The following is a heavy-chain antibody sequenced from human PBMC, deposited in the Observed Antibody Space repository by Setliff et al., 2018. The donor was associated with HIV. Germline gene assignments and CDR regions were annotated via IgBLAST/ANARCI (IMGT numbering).Heavy chain of an antibody. J-gene: IGHJ4*02. CDR3: ARPALGIGGGSRFDN. CDR1: GGAMSGYY. Sequence: ETLSLTCTVSGGAMSGYYWGWIRQPPGKGLEWIGNIHYGGYFWYSPSLKSRVTISVDTSKNQFSLKLSSVTAADTAVYYCARPALGIGGGSRFDNWGQGIRVTVSS. D-gene: IGHD3-16*01. V-gene: IGHV4-39*01. CDR2: IHYGGYF.